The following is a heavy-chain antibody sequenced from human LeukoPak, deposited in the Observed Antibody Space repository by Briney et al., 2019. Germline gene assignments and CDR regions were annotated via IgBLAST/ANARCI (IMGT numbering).Heavy chain of an antibody. D-gene: IGHD1-26*01. CDR3: ARVSNSGRYFDY. CDR1: GFTVSSNY. V-gene: IGHV3-66*01. CDR2: IYSGGST. Sequence: GGSLRLSCAASGFTVSSNYMSWVRQAPGKGLEWVSVIYSGGSTYYADSVKGRFTISRDNSKNTLYLQMGSLRAEDMAVYYCARVSNSGRYFDYWGQGTLVTVSS. J-gene: IGHJ4*02.